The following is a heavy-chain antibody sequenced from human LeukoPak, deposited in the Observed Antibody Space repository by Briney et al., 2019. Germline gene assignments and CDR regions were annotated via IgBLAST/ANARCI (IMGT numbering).Heavy chain of an antibody. Sequence: GGSLRLSCAASGFTVSSNYMSWVRQAPGKGLEWVSVIYSGGSTYYADSVKGRFTISRDNSKNTLYLQMNSLRAEDTAVYYCVNFRSSSSSSDYWGQGTLVTVSS. CDR3: VNFRSSSSSSDY. J-gene: IGHJ4*02. D-gene: IGHD6-13*01. V-gene: IGHV3-53*01. CDR1: GFTVSSNY. CDR2: IYSGGST.